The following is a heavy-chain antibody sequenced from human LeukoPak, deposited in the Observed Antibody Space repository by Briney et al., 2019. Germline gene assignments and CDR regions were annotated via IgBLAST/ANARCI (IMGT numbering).Heavy chain of an antibody. CDR2: FYTSGST. V-gene: IGHV4-4*07. D-gene: IGHD1-26*01. J-gene: IGHJ4*02. CDR3: ARSIVGATTGFDH. CDR1: GASISSYY. Sequence: ASETLSLTCTVSGASISSYYWSWIRQPAGKGLEWIGRFYTSGSTNYNPSLKSRATMSVDTSKNQFSLKLSSVTAADTAVYYCARSIVGATTGFDHWGRGTLVTVSS.